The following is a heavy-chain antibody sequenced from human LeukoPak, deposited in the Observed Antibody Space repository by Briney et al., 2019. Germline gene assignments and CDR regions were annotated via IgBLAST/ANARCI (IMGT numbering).Heavy chain of an antibody. V-gene: IGHV1-8*01. D-gene: IGHD6-13*01. CDR2: MNPISGNT. J-gene: IGHJ6*02. Sequence: GASVKVSCKASGYTFTSYDINWVRQATGQGLEWMGWMNPISGNTGYAQKFQGRVTMTRNTSISTAYMELSSLRSEDTAVYYCARDSSSWYDPYYGMDVWGQGTTVTVSS. CDR1: GYTFTSYD. CDR3: ARDSSSWYDPYYGMDV.